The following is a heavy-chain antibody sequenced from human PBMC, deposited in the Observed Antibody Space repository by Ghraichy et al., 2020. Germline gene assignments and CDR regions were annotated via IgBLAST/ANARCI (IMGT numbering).Heavy chain of an antibody. CDR1: GYTFTSYG. Sequence: ASVKVSCKASGYTFTSYGISWVRQAPGQGLEWMGWISAYNGNTNYAQKLQGRVTMTTDTSTSTAYMELRSLRSDDTAVYYCARERSSSGSVGWFDPWGQGTLVTVSS. V-gene: IGHV1-18*01. CDR2: ISAYNGNT. D-gene: IGHD6-19*01. J-gene: IGHJ5*02. CDR3: ARERSSSGSVGWFDP.